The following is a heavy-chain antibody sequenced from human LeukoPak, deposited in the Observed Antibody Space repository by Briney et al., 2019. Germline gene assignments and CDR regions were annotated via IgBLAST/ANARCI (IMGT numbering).Heavy chain of an antibody. CDR1: GFTFGSYA. CDR3: AKGGVRGVTITGFDY. V-gene: IGHV3-23*01. D-gene: IGHD3-10*01. CDR2: ISGSGGST. Sequence: GGSLRPSCAASGFTFGSYAMSWVRQAPGKGLEWVSAISGSGGSTYYTDSVKGRFTISRDNSKNTLYLQMNGLRADDTALYYCAKGGVRGVTITGFDYWGQGTLVTVSS. J-gene: IGHJ4*02.